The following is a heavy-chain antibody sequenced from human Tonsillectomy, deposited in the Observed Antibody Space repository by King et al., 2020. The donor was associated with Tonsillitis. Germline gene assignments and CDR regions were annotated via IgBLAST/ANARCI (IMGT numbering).Heavy chain of an antibody. CDR3: AREGYSSNYYYYGMDV. CDR1: GFTFSSYA. J-gene: IGHJ6*02. D-gene: IGHD5-18*01. V-gene: IGHV3-30-3*01. CDR2: ISYDGSNK. Sequence: QLVQSGGGVVQPGRSLRLSCAASGFTFSSYAMHWVRQAPGKGLAGVAVISYDGSNKYYADSVKGRLTISRDNSKNTLYLQMNSLRAEDTAVYYCAREGYSSNYYYYGMDVWGQGTTVTVSS.